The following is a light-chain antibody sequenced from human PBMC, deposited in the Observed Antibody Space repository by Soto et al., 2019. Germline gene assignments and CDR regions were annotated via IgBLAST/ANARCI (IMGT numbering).Light chain of an antibody. CDR1: QSVSSY. Sequence: EIVLTQSPATLSLSPGERATLSCRASQSVSSYLAWYQQKPGQAPRLLIYDASSRATGIPPRFSGSGSGTDFTLTISTLEPEDFAVYYCQQRSNWPPLTFGGGTKVEMK. J-gene: IGKJ4*01. CDR2: DAS. CDR3: QQRSNWPPLT. V-gene: IGKV3-11*01.